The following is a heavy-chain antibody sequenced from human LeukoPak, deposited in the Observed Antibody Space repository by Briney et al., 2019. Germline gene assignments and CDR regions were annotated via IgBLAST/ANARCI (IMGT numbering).Heavy chain of an antibody. CDR3: ARTLYYFDY. D-gene: IGHD3-16*01. Sequence: ASVKVSCKASGYTFTSYGISWVRQAPGQGLEWMGWISAYNGNTNCAQKLQGRVTMTTHTSTSTAYMELRSLRSGDTAVYYCARTLYYFDYWGQGTLVTVSS. CDR1: GYTFTSYG. V-gene: IGHV1-18*01. J-gene: IGHJ4*02. CDR2: ISAYNGNT.